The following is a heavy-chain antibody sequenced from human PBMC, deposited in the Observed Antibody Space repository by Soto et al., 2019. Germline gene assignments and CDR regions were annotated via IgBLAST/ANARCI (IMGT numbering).Heavy chain of an antibody. Sequence: VGSLRLSCSASGFTFDKFDMHWVRQAPGRGLQWVAVTSYDGDKKYYAASVKGRFTISRDNSNNTLHLQMNNLRDDDTAVYYCVREGGVPSAIGHYYYGMDVWGQGPAVTVSS. J-gene: IGHJ6*02. CDR2: TSYDGDKK. CDR3: VREGGVPSAIGHYYYGMDV. V-gene: IGHV3-30-3*01. D-gene: IGHD2-2*02. CDR1: GFTFDKFD.